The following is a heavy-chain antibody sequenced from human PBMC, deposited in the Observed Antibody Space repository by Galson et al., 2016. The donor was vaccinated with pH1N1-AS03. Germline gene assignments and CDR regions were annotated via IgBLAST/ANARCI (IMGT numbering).Heavy chain of an antibody. CDR1: GFSFSASW. CDR2: IRQDGSEK. V-gene: IGHV3-7*01. Sequence: SLRLSCAASGFSFSASWMSWVRQAPGKGLEWVANIRQDGSEKYYVDSVEGRFTISRDNAKNSLYLQMNSLRADDTAVYFCARRNPNPNFAIWYQHDYGMDVWGQGTTVTVSS. J-gene: IGHJ6*02. CDR3: ARRNPNPNFAIWYQHDYGMDV. D-gene: IGHD2-2*01.